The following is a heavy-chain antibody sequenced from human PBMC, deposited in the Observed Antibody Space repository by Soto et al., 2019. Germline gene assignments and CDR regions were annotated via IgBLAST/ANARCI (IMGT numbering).Heavy chain of an antibody. CDR1: GFTFSSYG. J-gene: IGHJ6*02. Sequence: QVQLVESGGGVVQPGRSLRLSCAASGFTFSSYGMHWVRQAPGKGLEWVAVISYDGSNKYYADSVKGRFTISRDNSKNTLYLQMHSLRAEDTAVYYCAKCHYDILTGDLYYYCGMVVWGQGTTVTVSS. CDR2: ISYDGSNK. D-gene: IGHD3-9*01. CDR3: AKCHYDILTGDLYYYCGMVV. V-gene: IGHV3-30*18.